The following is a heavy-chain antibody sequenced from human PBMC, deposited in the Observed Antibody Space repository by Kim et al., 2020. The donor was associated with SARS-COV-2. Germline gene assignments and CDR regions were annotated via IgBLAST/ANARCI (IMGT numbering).Heavy chain of an antibody. J-gene: IGHJ5*02. CDR1: GGSFSGYY. CDR3: ARGRRITDTNWFDP. Sequence: SETLSLTCAVYGGSFSGYYWSWIRQPPGKGLEWIGEINHSGSTNYNPSLKSRVTISVDTSKNQFSLKLSSVTAADTAVYYCARGRRITDTNWFDPWGQGT. CDR2: INHSGST. V-gene: IGHV4-34*01. D-gene: IGHD1-20*01.